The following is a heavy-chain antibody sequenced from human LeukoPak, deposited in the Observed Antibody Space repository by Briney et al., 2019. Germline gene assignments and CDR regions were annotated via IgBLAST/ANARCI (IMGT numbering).Heavy chain of an antibody. CDR2: VTSSGRTP. CDR3: AKDRPNFYETSGAYYKPKGDF. D-gene: IGHD3-10*01. Sequence: GGSLRLSCEASGFTFNTHAMSWVRQAPEKGLEWVASVTSSGRTPYYADSVRGRFTTSRDNSKNTLYLQMNSLRGVDTAVYYCAKDRPNFYETSGAYYKPKGDFWGQGSLVTVSS. CDR1: GFTFNTHA. J-gene: IGHJ4*02. V-gene: IGHV3-23*01.